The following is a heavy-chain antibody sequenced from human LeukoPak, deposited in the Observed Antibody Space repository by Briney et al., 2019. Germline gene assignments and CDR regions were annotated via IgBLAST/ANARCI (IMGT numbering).Heavy chain of an antibody. CDR1: GYTFTSYA. D-gene: IGHD3-22*01. V-gene: IGHV1-3*01. Sequence: ASVKVSCKASGYTFTSYAMHWVRQAPGQRLEWMGWINAGNGNTKYSQKFQGRVTITRDTSASTAYMELSSLRSEDTAVYYCARDLYYDSSGYYLRSSYFDYWGQGTLVTVSS. CDR2: INAGNGNT. J-gene: IGHJ4*02. CDR3: ARDLYYDSSGYYLRSSYFDY.